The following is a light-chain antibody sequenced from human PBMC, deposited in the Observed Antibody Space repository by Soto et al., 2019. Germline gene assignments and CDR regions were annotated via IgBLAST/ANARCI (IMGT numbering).Light chain of an antibody. CDR1: SSNIGSTY. CDR3: AAWDDSLSGVV. V-gene: IGLV1-47*01. CDR2: RNS. J-gene: IGLJ2*01. Sequence: QPVLTQPPSASGTPGQRVTISCSGSSSNIGSTYVYWYQQLPGTVPQLLIYRNSERPSGVPDRFSGSKSGTSASLAISGLRSEDEADYYCAAWDDSLSGVVFGGGTKLTVL.